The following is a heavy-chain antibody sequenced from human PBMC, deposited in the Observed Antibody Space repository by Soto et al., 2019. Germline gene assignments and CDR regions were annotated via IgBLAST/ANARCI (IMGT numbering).Heavy chain of an antibody. Sequence: PGGSLRLSCAASGFPFSSSEMYWVRRAPGKGLEWVSYIHPSGQPIFYADSVKGRFTISRDNAKNSLYLQMSSLRAEDSAVYYFDRRDSRWGQGTMVTVSS. CDR2: IHPSGQPI. J-gene: IGHJ1*01. CDR1: GFPFSSSE. CDR3: DRRDSR. V-gene: IGHV3-48*03. D-gene: IGHD3-22*01.